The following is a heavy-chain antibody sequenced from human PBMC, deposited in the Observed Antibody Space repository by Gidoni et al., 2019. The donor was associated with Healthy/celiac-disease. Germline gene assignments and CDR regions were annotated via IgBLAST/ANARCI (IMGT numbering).Heavy chain of an antibody. CDR2: IYYSGST. CDR1: GGSISSSSYY. Sequence: QLQLQESGPGLVKPSETLSLTCTVSGGSISSSSYYWGWIRQPPGKGLEWIGSIYYSGSTYYNPSLKSRVTISIDTSKNQFSLKLSSVTAADTAVYYCARELPSSPGGNLPGVVVTYYFDYWGQGTLVTVSS. V-gene: IGHV4-39*07. CDR3: ARELPSSPGGNLPGVVVTYYFDY. D-gene: IGHD3-22*01. J-gene: IGHJ4*02.